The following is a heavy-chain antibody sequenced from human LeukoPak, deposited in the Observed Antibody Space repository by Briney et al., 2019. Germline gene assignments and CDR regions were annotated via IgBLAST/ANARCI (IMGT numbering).Heavy chain of an antibody. CDR3: AGHDSSGYYYEVGYFDY. Sequence: PSETLSLTCSVSGGSIGSYYWSWIRQPPGKGLERIGYIYYSGSTNYNPSLKSRVTISVDTSKNQFSLKLSSVTAADTAVYYCAGHDSSGYYYEVGYFDYWGQGTLVTVSS. D-gene: IGHD3-22*01. V-gene: IGHV4-59*01. J-gene: IGHJ4*02. CDR2: IYYSGST. CDR1: GGSIGSYY.